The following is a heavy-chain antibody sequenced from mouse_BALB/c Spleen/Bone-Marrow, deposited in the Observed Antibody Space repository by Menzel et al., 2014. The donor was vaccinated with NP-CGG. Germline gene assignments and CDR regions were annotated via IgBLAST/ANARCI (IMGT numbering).Heavy chain of an antibody. J-gene: IGHJ2*01. Sequence: QVQLQQSGGELMKPGASVKISCKATGYTFSSYWIEWVKQRPGHGLEWIGETLPGSGGTNYNEKFKGKATFTADTSSNTAYMQLSSLTSEDSAVYYCARPLYDGYYPWGQGTTLTVSS. CDR1: GYTFSSYW. V-gene: IGHV1-9*01. D-gene: IGHD2-3*01. CDR2: TLPGSGGT. CDR3: ARPLYDGYYP.